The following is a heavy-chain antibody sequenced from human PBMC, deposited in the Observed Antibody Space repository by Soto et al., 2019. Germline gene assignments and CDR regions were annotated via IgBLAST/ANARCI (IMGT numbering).Heavy chain of an antibody. V-gene: IGHV3-23*01. CDR2: TGGGGVST. CDR3: AKIVGGGSHHDAFDI. Sequence: EVQLLESGGGLVEPGGSLRLSCAASGFTFRSYAMTWVRQAPGKGLEWVSYTGGGGVSTYYADSVKGRFTSSRDDSKNTLYPQMNSLRAEDTALYYCAKIVGGGSHHDAFDIWGQGTMVTVSS. D-gene: IGHD2-15*01. J-gene: IGHJ3*02. CDR1: GFTFRSYA.